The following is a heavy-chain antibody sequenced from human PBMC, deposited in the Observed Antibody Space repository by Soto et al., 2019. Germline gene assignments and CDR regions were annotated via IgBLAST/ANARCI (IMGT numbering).Heavy chain of an antibody. V-gene: IGHV3-30-3*01. J-gene: IGHJ6*02. CDR1: GFTFSSYA. D-gene: IGHD1-26*01. CDR3: ARDGVGATGYYYYYGMDV. CDR2: ISYDGSNK. Sequence: QVQLVESGGDVVQPGRSLRLSCAASGFTFSSYAMHWVRQAPGKGLEWVAVISYDGSNKYYADSVKGRFTISRDNSKNTLYLQMNSLRAEDTAVYYCARDGVGATGYYYYYGMDVWGQGTTVTVSS.